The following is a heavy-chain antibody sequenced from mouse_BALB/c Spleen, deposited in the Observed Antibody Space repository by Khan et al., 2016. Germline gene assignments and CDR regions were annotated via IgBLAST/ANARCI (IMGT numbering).Heavy chain of an antibody. CDR3: ARTARIKY. CDR1: GYSITSGYG. D-gene: IGHD1-2*01. CDR2: ISYSGST. V-gene: IGHV3-2*02. J-gene: IGHJ2*01. Sequence: EVQLQESGPGLVKPSQSLSLTCTVTGYSITSGYGWNWIRQFPGNKLEWMGYISYSGSTNYNPSLKSLISITRDTSKDQFFLQWNSVTTEDSATYYCARTARIKYWGQGTTLTVSS.